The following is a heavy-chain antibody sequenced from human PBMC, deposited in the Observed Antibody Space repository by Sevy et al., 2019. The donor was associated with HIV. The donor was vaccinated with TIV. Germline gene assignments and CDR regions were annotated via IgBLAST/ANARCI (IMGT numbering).Heavy chain of an antibody. J-gene: IGHJ4*02. CDR2: ISSSSSAI. Sequence: GGSLRLSCAASGFTFSSYSMNWVRQAPGKGLEWLSYISSSSSAIYYADSVKGRFTISRDNAKNSLYLQMNSLRDEDTAVYFCARVQYYHYVWGSYRYDYWGQGTLLTVSS. D-gene: IGHD3-16*02. CDR1: GFTFSSYS. V-gene: IGHV3-48*02. CDR3: ARVQYYHYVWGSYRYDY.